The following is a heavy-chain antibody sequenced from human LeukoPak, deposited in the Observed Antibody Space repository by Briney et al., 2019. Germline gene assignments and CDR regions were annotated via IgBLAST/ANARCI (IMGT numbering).Heavy chain of an antibody. D-gene: IGHD2-21*02. CDR2: ISPYDGDT. CDR1: GYTFAIYG. J-gene: IGHJ5*02. Sequence: ASVKVSCKASGYTFAIYGISWIRQAPGQGLEWMAWISPYDGDTNYAQNFEGRVTMTTETSTSTAYMELRSLRSDDTAIYYCARDYCTRGGDCYKEDLFDPWGQGTLVTVSS. V-gene: IGHV1-18*01. CDR3: ARDYCTRGGDCYKEDLFDP.